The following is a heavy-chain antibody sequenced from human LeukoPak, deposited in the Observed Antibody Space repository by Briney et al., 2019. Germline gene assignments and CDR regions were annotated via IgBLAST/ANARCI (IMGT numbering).Heavy chain of an antibody. D-gene: IGHD4-11*01. CDR2: INHSGST. J-gene: IGHJ4*02. V-gene: IGHV4-34*01. CDR3: ARSPYSNYDRFDY. Sequence: PETLSLTCAVYGGSFSGYYWSWIRQPPGKGLEWIGEINHSGSTNYNPSLKSRVTISVDTSKNQFSLKLSSVTAADTAVYYCARSPYSNYDRFDYWGQGTLVTVSS. CDR1: GGSFSGYY.